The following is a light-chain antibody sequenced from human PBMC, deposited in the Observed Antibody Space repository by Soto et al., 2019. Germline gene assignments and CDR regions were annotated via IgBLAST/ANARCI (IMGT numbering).Light chain of an antibody. Sequence: QSVLTQPPSVSGAPGRTVTISCTGSRSNIGADYDVHWYQQVPGAAPKLLIYGNWNRPSGVPDRFSGSKSVASASLAITGLQAEDEADYYCQSYDVTLDAWVFGGGTQLTVL. J-gene: IGLJ3*02. CDR1: RSNIGADYD. CDR3: QSYDVTLDAWV. CDR2: GNW. V-gene: IGLV1-40*01.